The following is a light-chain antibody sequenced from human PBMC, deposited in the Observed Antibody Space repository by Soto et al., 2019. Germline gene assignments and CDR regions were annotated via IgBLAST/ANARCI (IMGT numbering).Light chain of an antibody. CDR1: SSNIGSNY. V-gene: IGLV1-47*01. J-gene: IGLJ3*02. Sequence: VLTQPPSASGTPGQRVTISCSGSSSNIGSNYVYWYQQLPGTAPKLLIYRNNQRPSGVPDRFSGSKSGTSASLAISGLRSEDEADYYCAAWDDSLSGWVFGGGTKVTVL. CDR2: RNN. CDR3: AAWDDSLSGWV.